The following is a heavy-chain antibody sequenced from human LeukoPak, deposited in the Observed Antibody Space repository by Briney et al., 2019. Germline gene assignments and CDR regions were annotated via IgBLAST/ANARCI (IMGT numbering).Heavy chain of an antibody. CDR1: GFTFSSYA. CDR2: ISYDGSNK. D-gene: IGHD2-15*01. Sequence: GGSLRLSCAASGFTFSSYAMHWVRQAPGKGLEWVAVISYDGSNKYYADSVKGRFTISRDNSKNTLYLQMNSLRAEDTAVYYCARVVVVAATLDYWGQGTLVTVSS. V-gene: IGHV3-30-3*01. J-gene: IGHJ4*02. CDR3: ARVVVVAATLDY.